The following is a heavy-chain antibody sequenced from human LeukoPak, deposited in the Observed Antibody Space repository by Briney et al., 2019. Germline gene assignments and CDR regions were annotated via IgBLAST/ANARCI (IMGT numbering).Heavy chain of an antibody. J-gene: IGHJ4*02. V-gene: IGHV4-61*02. CDR2: IYTSGSI. Sequence: SETLSLTCTVFGGSIGSGSYYWSWIRQPAGKALEWIGRIYTSGSINYNPSLKSRVTISVDTSKNQFSLKLSSVTAADTAVYYCAASHSSSWPFDYWGQGTLVTVSS. CDR1: GGSIGSGSYY. D-gene: IGHD6-13*01. CDR3: AASHSSSWPFDY.